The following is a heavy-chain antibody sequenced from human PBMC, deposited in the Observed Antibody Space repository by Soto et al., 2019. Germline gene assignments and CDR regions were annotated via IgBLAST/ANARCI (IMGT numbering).Heavy chain of an antibody. Sequence: RASVKVSCKASGGTFSSYAISWVRQAPGQGLEWMGGIIPIFGTANYAQKFQGRVTITADESTSTAYMELSSLRSEDTAVYYCARDWGPRRITIFGVGQPYYYGMDVWGQGTTVTVSS. D-gene: IGHD3-3*01. CDR1: GGTFSSYA. V-gene: IGHV1-69*13. CDR3: ARDWGPRRITIFGVGQPYYYGMDV. J-gene: IGHJ6*02. CDR2: IIPIFGTA.